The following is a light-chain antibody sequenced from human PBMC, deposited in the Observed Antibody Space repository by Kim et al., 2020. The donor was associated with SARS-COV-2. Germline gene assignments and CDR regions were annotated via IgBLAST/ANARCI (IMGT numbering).Light chain of an antibody. CDR1: KLGDKY. Sequence: SYELTQPPSVSVSPGQTATITCSGDKLGDKYVCWYQQRPGQSPVLVIYQDAKRPSGIPERFSGSNSGNTATLTISGTQAIDEADYYGQAWGSSTGRVFGG. V-gene: IGLV3-1*01. CDR2: QDA. CDR3: QAWGSSTGRV. J-gene: IGLJ2*01.